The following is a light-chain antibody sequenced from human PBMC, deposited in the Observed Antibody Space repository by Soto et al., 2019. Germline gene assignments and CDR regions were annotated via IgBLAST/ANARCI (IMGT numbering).Light chain of an antibody. V-gene: IGLV1-44*01. CDR3: AAWDDSLNGHEV. J-gene: IGLJ2*01. Sequence: QSVLTQPPSASGTPGQRVTISCSGSSSNIGSNAVNWYQQLPGTAPKLLIFSNNQQPSGVPDRFSGSKSGISASLAISGLQSEDEADYYCAAWDDSLNGHEVFGGGTKLTVL. CDR1: SSNIGSNA. CDR2: SNN.